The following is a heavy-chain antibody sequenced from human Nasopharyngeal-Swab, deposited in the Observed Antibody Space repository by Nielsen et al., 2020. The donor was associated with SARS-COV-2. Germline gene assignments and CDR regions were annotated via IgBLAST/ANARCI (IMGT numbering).Heavy chain of an antibody. CDR1: GFTFSSYG. J-gene: IGHJ4*02. D-gene: IGHD3-10*01. CDR3: ARTETYYYGSGSYYPIDY. V-gene: IGHV3-30*03. Sequence: GESLKISCAASGFTFSSYGMHWVRQAPDKGLGGVAVISYDGSNKYYADSVKGRFTISRDNSKNTLYLQMNSLRAEDTAVYYCARTETYYYGSGSYYPIDYWGQGTLVTVSS. CDR2: ISYDGSNK.